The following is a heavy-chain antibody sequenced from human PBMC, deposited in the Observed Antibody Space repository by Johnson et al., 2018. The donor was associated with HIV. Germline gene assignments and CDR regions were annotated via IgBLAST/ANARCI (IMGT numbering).Heavy chain of an antibody. Sequence: EVQLVESGGGLVKPGGSLRLSCAASGFTVSSNYMSWVRQAPGKGLEWVSVIYSGGSTYYTDSVKGRFTISRDNSKNTVYLQMNSLRAEGTAVYYCARDGSGTPKAFDIWGQGTMVTVSS. J-gene: IGHJ3*02. CDR1: GFTVSSNY. CDR2: IYSGGST. V-gene: IGHV3-66*01. D-gene: IGHD3-10*01. CDR3: ARDGSGTPKAFDI.